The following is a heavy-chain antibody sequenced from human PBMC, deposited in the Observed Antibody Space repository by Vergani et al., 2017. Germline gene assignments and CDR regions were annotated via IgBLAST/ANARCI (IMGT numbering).Heavy chain of an antibody. V-gene: IGHV1-46*01. J-gene: IGHJ4*02. CDR1: GYTFTSYY. CDR2: INPSGGST. D-gene: IGHD5-12*01. CDR3: ARQKGGISGYDRNFDY. Sequence: QVQLVQSGAEVKKPGASVKVSCKASGYTFTSYYMHWVRQAPGQGLEWMGIINPSGGSTSYAQKFQGRVTMTRDTSTSTVYMELSSLRSEDTAVYYCARQKGGISGYDRNFDYWGQGTLVTVSS.